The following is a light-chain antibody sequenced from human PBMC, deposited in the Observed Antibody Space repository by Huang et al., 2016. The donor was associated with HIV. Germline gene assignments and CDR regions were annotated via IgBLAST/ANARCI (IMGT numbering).Light chain of an antibody. J-gene: IGKJ2*01. CDR1: QSVCSY. V-gene: IGKV3-11*01. CDR3: QQRSAWPRT. CDR2: DAS. Sequence: EIVLTQSPATLSLSPGESATLSCRTSQSVCSYLAWYQQRPGQAPRLLIDDASNRAAGGSARCSGSGSGTDFALTISSLESEDFAVYYCQQRSAWPRTFGQGTKLEI.